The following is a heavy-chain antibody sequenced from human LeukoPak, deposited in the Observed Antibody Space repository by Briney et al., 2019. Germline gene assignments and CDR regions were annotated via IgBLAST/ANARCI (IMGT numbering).Heavy chain of an antibody. J-gene: IGHJ4*02. D-gene: IGHD3-10*01. V-gene: IGHV3-21*01. CDR1: GFTFSSYS. CDR2: ISSSSRYL. Sequence: PRGSLRLACAASGFTFSSYSMNSVRQAPGKGLEWVSSISSSSRYLYYADAVKGRFTISRDNAKNSLYVQMTSLRAEDTAVYYCASGLWFGELLTRFDYWGQGTLVTVSS. CDR3: ASGLWFGELLTRFDY.